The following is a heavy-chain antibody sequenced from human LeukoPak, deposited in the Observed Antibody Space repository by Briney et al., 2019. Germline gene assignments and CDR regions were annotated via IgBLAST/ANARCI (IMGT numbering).Heavy chain of an antibody. D-gene: IGHD2-15*01. J-gene: IGHJ6*02. V-gene: IGHV3-23*01. CDR2: IHGSGDVT. CDR1: GFTFSNYA. Sequence: GGSLRLSCSTSGFTFSNYAMSWVRQAPGKGLEWVSAIHGSGDVTYYADSVKGRFTVARDNSRTTLYLQMNSLRAEDTAVYYCAKRYYPSVAASGYYGMDVWGQGTTVTVSS. CDR3: AKRYYPSVAASGYYGMDV.